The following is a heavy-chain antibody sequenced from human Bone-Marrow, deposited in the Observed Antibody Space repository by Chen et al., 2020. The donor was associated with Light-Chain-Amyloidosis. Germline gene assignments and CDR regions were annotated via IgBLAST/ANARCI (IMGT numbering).Heavy chain of an antibody. D-gene: IGHD3-10*01. V-gene: IGHV4-4*02. CDR2: VFHTGSA. J-gene: IGHJ6*02. CDR3: AISTYVYAPGTYVYALDV. CDR1: GDAIGSRKW. Sequence: QVQLQESGPGLVKPSGTLSLTCAVSGDAIGSRKWWTWVRQPPGKGLEWIGEVFHTGSANYNPSLMSRVIVAVDKSMTQFSLRLSSVNAADTALYYCAISTYVYAPGTYVYALDVWGQGTTVTVSS.